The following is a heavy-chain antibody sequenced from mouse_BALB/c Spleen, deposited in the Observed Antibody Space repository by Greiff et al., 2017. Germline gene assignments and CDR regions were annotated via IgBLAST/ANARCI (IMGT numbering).Heavy chain of an antibody. V-gene: IGHV14-3*02. D-gene: IGHD2-10*02. J-gene: IGHJ4*01. CDR2: IDPANGNT. CDR3: ARKKYGNFFYAMDY. Sequence: VHVKQSGAELVKPGASVKLSCTASGFNIKDTYMHWVKQRPEQGLEWIGRIDPANGNTKYDPKFQGKATITADTSSNTAYLQLSSLTSEDTAVYYCARKKYGNFFYAMDYWGQGTSVTVSS. CDR1: GFNIKDTY.